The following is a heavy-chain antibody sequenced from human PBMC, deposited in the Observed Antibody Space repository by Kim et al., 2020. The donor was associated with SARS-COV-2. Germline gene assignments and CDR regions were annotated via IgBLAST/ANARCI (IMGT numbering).Heavy chain of an antibody. J-gene: IGHJ4*02. V-gene: IGHV4-34*01. Sequence: SETLSLTCAVYGGSFSGYYWSWIRQPPGKGLEWIGEINHSGSTNYNPSLKSRVTISVDTSKNQFSLKLSSVTAADTAVYYCAREEGGSYYFDYWGQGTLVTVSS. CDR2: INHSGST. CDR3: AREEGGSYYFDY. CDR1: GGSFSGYY. D-gene: IGHD1-26*01.